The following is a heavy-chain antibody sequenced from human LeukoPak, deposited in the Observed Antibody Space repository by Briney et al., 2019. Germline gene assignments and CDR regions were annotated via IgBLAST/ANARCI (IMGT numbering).Heavy chain of an antibody. Sequence: GGSLRLSCAASGFTFSNYYMSWIRQAPGKGLEWISYVSTSSSHTNYADSVKGRFTISRDDAKNSLYLQMNGLRAEDTAVYYCAREFYGRGDSWDQGTLVIVSS. CDR1: GFTFSNYY. CDR2: VSTSSSHT. J-gene: IGHJ4*02. CDR3: AREFYGRGDS. D-gene: IGHD3-10*01. V-gene: IGHV3-11*06.